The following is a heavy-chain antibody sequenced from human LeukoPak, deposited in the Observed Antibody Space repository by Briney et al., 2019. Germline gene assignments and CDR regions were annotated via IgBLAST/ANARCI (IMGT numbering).Heavy chain of an antibody. Sequence: GGSLRLSCAASGFTFSSHAIHWLRQAPGKGLEWLAVISYDGSSEYYADSVRGRFTISRDNSKSTPYLQMNSLRAEDTAVYYCARDLTSSGYYYVNYYYYMDVWGKGTTVTISS. CDR3: ARDLTSSGYYYVNYYYYMDV. V-gene: IGHV3-30*04. J-gene: IGHJ6*03. CDR1: GFTFSSHA. CDR2: ISYDGSSE. D-gene: IGHD3-22*01.